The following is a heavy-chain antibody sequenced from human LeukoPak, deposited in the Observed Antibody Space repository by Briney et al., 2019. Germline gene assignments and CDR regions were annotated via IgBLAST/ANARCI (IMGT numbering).Heavy chain of an antibody. Sequence: GASVKVSCKASGYTFTSYYMHWVRQAPGQGLEWMGIINPSGGSTGYAQKFQGRVTMTRDTSTSTVYMELSSLRSEDTAVYYCASPSKGIVGAPRPHDAFDIWGQGTMVTVSS. CDR1: GYTFTSYY. V-gene: IGHV1-46*01. CDR2: INPSGGST. D-gene: IGHD1-26*01. CDR3: ASPSKGIVGAPRPHDAFDI. J-gene: IGHJ3*02.